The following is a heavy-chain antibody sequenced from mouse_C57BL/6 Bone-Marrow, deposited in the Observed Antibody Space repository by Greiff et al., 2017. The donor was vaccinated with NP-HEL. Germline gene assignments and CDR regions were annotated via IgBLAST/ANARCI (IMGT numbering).Heavy chain of an antibody. J-gene: IGHJ1*03. Sequence: VQLQQSGPVLVKPGASVKMSCKASGYTFTDYYMNWVKQSHGKSLEWIGVIYPYNGGTSYNQKFKGKATLTVDKSSSTAYMELNSLTSEDSAVYYCAREGAITPRYFDVWGTGTTVTVSS. CDR1: GYTFTDYY. CDR2: IYPYNGGT. CDR3: AREGAITPRYFDV. D-gene: IGHD6-1*01. V-gene: IGHV1-19*01.